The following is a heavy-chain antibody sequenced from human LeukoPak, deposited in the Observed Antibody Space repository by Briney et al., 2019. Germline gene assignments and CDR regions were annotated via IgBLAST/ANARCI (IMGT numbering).Heavy chain of an antibody. V-gene: IGHV1-69*06. CDR2: IIPIFGTA. Sequence: GASVKVSCKASGGTFSSYAISWVRQAPGQGLEWMGGIIPIFGTANYAQKFQGRVTITADKSTSTAYMELSSLRSEDTAVYYCARVGHSGYKYYYYYYMDVWGKGTTVTVSS. CDR1: GGTFSSYA. D-gene: IGHD5-12*01. J-gene: IGHJ6*03. CDR3: ARVGHSGYKYYYYYYMDV.